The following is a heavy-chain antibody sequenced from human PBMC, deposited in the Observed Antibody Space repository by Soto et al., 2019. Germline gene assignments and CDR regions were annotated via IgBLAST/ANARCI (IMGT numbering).Heavy chain of an antibody. CDR1: SGSISSSNW. J-gene: IGHJ4*02. Sequence: SETLSLTCAVSSGSISSSNWWSWVRQPPGKGLEWIGEIYHSGSTNYNPSPKSRVTISVDKSKNQFSLKLSSVTAADTAVYYCARDLLSRGAAGTGWGQGTLVTVSS. V-gene: IGHV4-4*02. CDR3: ARDLLSRGAAGTG. D-gene: IGHD6-13*01. CDR2: IYHSGST.